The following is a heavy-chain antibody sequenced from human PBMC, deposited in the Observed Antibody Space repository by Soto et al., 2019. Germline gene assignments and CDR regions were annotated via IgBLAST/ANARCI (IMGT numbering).Heavy chain of an antibody. CDR2: ISHTGTT. CDR3: ARACFTTIPLDV. J-gene: IGHJ6*02. Sequence: SETLSLTCAVSGGSLSNYYWTWIRQPPGKGLEWIGYISHTGTTNYNPSLKSRLTISLDTSENRFSLKLTSVTAADTAVYYCARACFTTIPLDVWGQGTTVTVSS. V-gene: IGHV4-59*01. CDR1: GGSLSNYY. D-gene: IGHD3-22*01.